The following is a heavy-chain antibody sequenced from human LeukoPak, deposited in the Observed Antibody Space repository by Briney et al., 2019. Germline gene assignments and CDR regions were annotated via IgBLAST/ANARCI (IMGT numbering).Heavy chain of an antibody. D-gene: IGHD6-19*01. V-gene: IGHV3-53*01. CDR2: IYSGVST. CDR1: GFTVSSNY. J-gene: IGHJ4*02. CDR3: ARGGSLAVAPHQYYFDY. Sequence: GGSLRLSCAASGFTVSSNYMSWVRQAPGKGLEWVSVIYSGVSTYYADSVKGRFTISRDNSKNTLYLQMNSLRAEDTAVYYCARGGSLAVAPHQYYFDYWGQGTLVTVSS.